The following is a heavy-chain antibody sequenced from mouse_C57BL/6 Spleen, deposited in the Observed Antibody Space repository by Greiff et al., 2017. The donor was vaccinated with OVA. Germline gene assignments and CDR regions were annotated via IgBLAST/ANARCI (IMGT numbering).Heavy chain of an antibody. Sequence: EVQLVESGAELVRPGASVKLSCTASGFNIKDDYMHWVKQRPEQGLEWIGWIDPENGDTEYASKFQGKATITADTSSNTAYLQLSSLTSEDTAVYYCTRGGSSGYGAYWGQGTLVTVSA. CDR2: IDPENGDT. V-gene: IGHV14-4*01. J-gene: IGHJ3*01. D-gene: IGHD3-2*02. CDR3: TRGGSSGYGAY. CDR1: GFNIKDDY.